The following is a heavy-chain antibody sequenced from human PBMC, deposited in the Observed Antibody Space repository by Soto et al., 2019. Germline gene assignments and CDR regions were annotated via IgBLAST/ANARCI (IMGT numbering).Heavy chain of an antibody. D-gene: IGHD3-22*01. CDR1: GFTVSSNY. CDR2: IYSGGST. J-gene: IGHJ1*01. Sequence: GSLRLSCAASGFTVSSNYMSWVRQAPGKGLEWVSVIYSGGSTYYADSVKGRFTISRDNSKNTLYLQMNSLRAEDTAVYYCARDSDSSGEYFQHWGQGTLVTVSS. CDR3: ARDSDSSGEYFQH. V-gene: IGHV3-53*01.